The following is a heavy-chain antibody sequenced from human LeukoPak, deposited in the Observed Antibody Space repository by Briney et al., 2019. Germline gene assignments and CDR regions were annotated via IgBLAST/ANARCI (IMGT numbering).Heavy chain of an antibody. CDR2: IKQDGSEK. Sequence: GGSLRLSCAASGFTFSSYAMSWVRQAPGKGLEWVANIKQDGSEKYYVDSVKGRFTISRDNAKNSLYLQMNSLRAEDTAVYYCARDMPRNSYCSSTSCYNRRFDYWGQGTLVTVSS. D-gene: IGHD2-2*02. V-gene: IGHV3-7*01. J-gene: IGHJ4*02. CDR1: GFTFSSYA. CDR3: ARDMPRNSYCSSTSCYNRRFDY.